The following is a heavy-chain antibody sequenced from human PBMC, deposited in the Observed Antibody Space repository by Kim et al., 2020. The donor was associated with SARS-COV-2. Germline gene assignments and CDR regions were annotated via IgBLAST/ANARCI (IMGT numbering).Heavy chain of an antibody. V-gene: IGHV7-4-1*02. CDR1: GYTFTKYT. Sequence: ASVKVSCKPSGYTFTKYTINWVRQAPGQGLEWMGWINTDTGNPTYAQGFTGRFVFSLDTTVSTASLQINSLKAEDTALYYCARVIWGSYRYTDYWGQGTLVTVSS. CDR2: INTDTGNP. D-gene: IGHD3-16*02. CDR3: ARVIWGSYRYTDY. J-gene: IGHJ4*02.